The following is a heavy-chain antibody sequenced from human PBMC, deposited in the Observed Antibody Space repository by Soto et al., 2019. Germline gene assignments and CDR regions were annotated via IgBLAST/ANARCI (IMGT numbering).Heavy chain of an antibody. CDR2: ISYDGINE. V-gene: IGHV3-30*18. CDR1: GFTFSSYA. Sequence: QVQLVESGGGVVQPGRSLRLSCAASGFTFSSYAMHWVRQAPGKGLEWVAVISYDGINEYYADSVKGRFTISRDNFKNTLYLQMNSLRAEDTAVYYCAKREAVGYYYYGMDVWGPGTTVTVSS. J-gene: IGHJ6*02. CDR3: AKREAVGYYYYGMDV.